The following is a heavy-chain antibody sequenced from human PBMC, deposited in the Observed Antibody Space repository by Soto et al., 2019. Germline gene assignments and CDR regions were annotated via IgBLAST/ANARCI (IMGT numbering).Heavy chain of an antibody. CDR3: ARIDRELRELLNVFDI. V-gene: IGHV3-30*04. D-gene: IGHD1-7*01. J-gene: IGHJ3*02. CDR2: MSYNEDNK. Sequence: QVQLVESGGGVVQPGRSLRLSCAASGFTFSRYSIHWVRQAPGKGLEWVAAMSYNEDNKYYADSVKGRFTISRDNSKSTVFLQMNGLRVEDTAVYYCARIDRELRELLNVFDIWGQGAMVAVSS. CDR1: GFTFSRYS.